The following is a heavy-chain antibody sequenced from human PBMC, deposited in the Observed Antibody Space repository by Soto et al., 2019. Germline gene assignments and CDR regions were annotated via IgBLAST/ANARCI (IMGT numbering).Heavy chain of an antibody. V-gene: IGHV5-51*01. J-gene: IGHJ4*02. CDR2: IYPGDSDT. CDR3: ARHSGKQWLVGEVDY. CDR1: GYSFTSYW. Sequence: PGESLKISCKGSGYSFTSYWIGWVRQMPGKGLEWMGIIYPGDSDTRYSPSFQGQVTISADKSISTAYLQWSSLKASDTAMYYCARHSGKQWLVGEVDYWGQGTLVTVSS. D-gene: IGHD6-19*01.